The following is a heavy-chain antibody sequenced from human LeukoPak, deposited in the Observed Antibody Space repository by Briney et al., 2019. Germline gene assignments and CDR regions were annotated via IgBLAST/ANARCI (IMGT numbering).Heavy chain of an antibody. Sequence: GGSLRLSCTTSGFIFIHHGMNGVRQAPGRGLEGVSGIRADAVTTYYADSVKGRLIISRANSKNTVYLQMNRLSAEDAAVYYCVKDDGWLQYANWGQRTLVTVSS. CDR1: GFIFIHHG. CDR2: IRADAVTT. J-gene: IGHJ4*02. CDR3: VKDDGWLQYAN. V-gene: IGHV3-23*01. D-gene: IGHD5-24*01.